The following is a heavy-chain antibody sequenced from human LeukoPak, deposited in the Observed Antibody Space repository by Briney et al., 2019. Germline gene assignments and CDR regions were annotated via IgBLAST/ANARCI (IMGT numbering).Heavy chain of an antibody. J-gene: IGHJ4*02. CDR2: IISDPVVP. Sequence: GASVKVSFKASGGTFTNYAFGWVRQAPGQGLEWLGRIISDPVVPNYAQDFQGRVTITADKSTNTVYMELSSLRSEYTAVYYCARAKDGYNYYFYYRRQATLVTVSS. CDR1: GGTFTNYA. D-gene: IGHD5-24*01. V-gene: IGHV1-69*04. CDR3: ARAKDGYNYYFYY.